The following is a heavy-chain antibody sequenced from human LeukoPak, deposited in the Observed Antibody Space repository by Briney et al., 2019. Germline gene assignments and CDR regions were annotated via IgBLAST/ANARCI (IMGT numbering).Heavy chain of an antibody. CDR3: ARANRSAGTGFSDY. J-gene: IGHJ4*02. D-gene: IGHD6-13*01. CDR1: GGSISSSSYY. V-gene: IGHV4-39*01. Sequence: SETLSLTCTVSGGSISSSSYYWGWIRQPPGKGLEWIGTIFYSGSTYYNPSLESRVTISVDTSKNQFSLKLSSVTAADTAVYYCARANRSAGTGFSDYWGQGTLVTVSS. CDR2: IFYSGST.